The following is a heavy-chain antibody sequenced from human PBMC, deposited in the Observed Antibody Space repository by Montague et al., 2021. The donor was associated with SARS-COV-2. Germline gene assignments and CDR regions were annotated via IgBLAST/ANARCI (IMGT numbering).Heavy chain of an antibody. Sequence: SETLSLTCAVSGGSISSSNWWSWVRQPPGKGLEWIGEIYHSGSTNYNPSLKSRVTISVDKSKNRFSLKLSSATAADTAVYYCARRYCSSTSCPNWFDPWGQGTLVTVSS. CDR2: IYHSGST. CDR3: ARRYCSSTSCPNWFDP. CDR1: GGSISSSNW. J-gene: IGHJ5*02. V-gene: IGHV4-4*02. D-gene: IGHD2-2*01.